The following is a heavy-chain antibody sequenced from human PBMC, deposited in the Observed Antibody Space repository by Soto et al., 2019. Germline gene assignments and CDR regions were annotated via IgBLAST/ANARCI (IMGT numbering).Heavy chain of an antibody. J-gene: IGHJ4*02. CDR1: GGSISSYY. V-gene: IGHV4-59*01. CDR2: IYYSGST. D-gene: IGHD3-3*01. CDR3: ARSSDFWSGYFLDY. Sequence: QVQLQESGPGLVKPSETLSLTCTVSGGSISSYYWSWIRQPPGKGLEWIGYIYYSGSTNYNPSLQSRVTISVDTSKNQFSLKLSSVTAADTAVYYCARSSDFWSGYFLDYWGQGTLVTVSS.